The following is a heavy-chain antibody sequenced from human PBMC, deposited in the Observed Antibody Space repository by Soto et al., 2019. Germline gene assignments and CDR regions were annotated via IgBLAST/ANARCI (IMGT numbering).Heavy chain of an antibody. CDR3: ARDRIVVVVAATGGGFDY. CDR2: INPSGGST. Sequence: QVQLVQSGAEVKKPGASVKVSCKASGYTFTSYYMHWVRQAPGQGLEWMGIINPSGGSTSYAQKCQGRVTMTRDTSTSTVYMELSSLRSEDTAVYYCARDRIVVVVAATGGGFDYWGQGTLVTVSS. D-gene: IGHD2-15*01. CDR1: GYTFTSYY. J-gene: IGHJ4*02. V-gene: IGHV1-46*03.